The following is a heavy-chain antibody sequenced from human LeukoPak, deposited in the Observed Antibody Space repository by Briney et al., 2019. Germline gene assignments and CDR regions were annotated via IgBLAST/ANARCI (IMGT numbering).Heavy chain of an antibody. CDR1: AFTFDDYT. CDR3: AKTYSPRDSSSWYEFGY. Sequence: GGSLRRSCAASAFTFDDYTMKCVRQAPGKGLEWVSLISWDGGSTYYADSVKGRFTISRDNSKNSLYLQMNSLRTEDTALYYCAKTYSPRDSSSWYEFGYWGQGTLVTVPP. D-gene: IGHD6-13*01. V-gene: IGHV3-43*01. CDR2: ISWDGGST. J-gene: IGHJ4*02.